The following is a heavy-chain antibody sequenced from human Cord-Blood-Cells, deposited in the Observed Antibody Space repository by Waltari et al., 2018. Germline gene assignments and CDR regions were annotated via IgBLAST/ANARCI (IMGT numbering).Heavy chain of an antibody. J-gene: IGHJ4*02. D-gene: IGHD2-2*01. CDR1: GYTFTSYG. V-gene: IGHV1-18*01. CDR2: ISAYNGNT. CDR3: VRSRRYCSSTSCASLGY. Sequence: QVQLVQSGAEVKKPGASVKVSCKASGYTFTSYGISWVRQAPGQGLEWMGWISAYNGNTNYAQKLQGRVTMTTDTSTSTAYMELRSLRSDDTAVYYCVRSRRYCSSTSCASLGYWGQGTLVTVSS.